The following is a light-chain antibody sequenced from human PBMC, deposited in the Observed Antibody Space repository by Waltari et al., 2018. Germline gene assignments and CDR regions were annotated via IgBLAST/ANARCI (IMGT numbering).Light chain of an antibody. Sequence: EIVLTQSPGTLSLSPGQTATLSCRASQSVGRTLAWYQPKSGRAPSLLIYGASIRATGIPDRFSGSGSGTDFSLTIREVEPEDFAVYHCQHYLRLPVTFGQGTKVEI. CDR1: QSVGRT. J-gene: IGKJ1*01. CDR2: GAS. V-gene: IGKV3-20*01. CDR3: QHYLRLPVT.